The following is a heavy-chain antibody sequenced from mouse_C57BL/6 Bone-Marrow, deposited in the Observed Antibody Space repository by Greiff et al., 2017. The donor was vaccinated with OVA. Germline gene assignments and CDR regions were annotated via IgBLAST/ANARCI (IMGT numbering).Heavy chain of an antibody. CDR2: INPNNGGT. Sequence: EVQLQQSGPELVKPGASVKISCKASGYTFTDYYMNWVKQSHGKSLEWIGDINPNNGGTSYNQKFKGKATLTVDKSSSTAYMELRSLTSEDSAVYYCARAYRDYWGKGTTLTVSS. CDR1: GYTFTDYY. V-gene: IGHV1-26*01. CDR3: ARAYRDY. J-gene: IGHJ2*01.